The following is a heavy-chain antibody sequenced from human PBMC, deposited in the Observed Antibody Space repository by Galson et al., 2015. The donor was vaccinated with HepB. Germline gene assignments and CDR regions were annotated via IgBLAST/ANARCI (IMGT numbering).Heavy chain of an antibody. D-gene: IGHD2-2*01. V-gene: IGHV4-34*01. CDR2: INHSGST. Sequence: ETLSLTCAVYGGSFSDYYWSWIRQPPGKGLEWIGEINHSGSTNYNPSLKSRVTISVDTSKNQFSLKLSSVTAADTAVYYCARGRAQQREYYYYYMDVWGKGTTVTVSS. J-gene: IGHJ6*03. CDR1: GGSFSDYY. CDR3: ARGRAQQREYYYYYMDV.